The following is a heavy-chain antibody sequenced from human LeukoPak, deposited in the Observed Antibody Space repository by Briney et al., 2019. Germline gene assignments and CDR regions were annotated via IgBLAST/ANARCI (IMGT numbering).Heavy chain of an antibody. CDR2: ISGSGGST. D-gene: IGHD3-10*01. CDR3: ARDLSMVRGVIDY. J-gene: IGHJ4*02. CDR1: GFTFSSYA. V-gene: IGHV3-23*01. Sequence: PGGSLRLSCAASGFTFSSYAMTWVRQAPGKGLEWVSAISGSGGSTYYADSVKGRFTISRDNAKNSLYLQMNSLRAEDTAVYYCARDLSMVRGVIDYWGQGTLVTVSS.